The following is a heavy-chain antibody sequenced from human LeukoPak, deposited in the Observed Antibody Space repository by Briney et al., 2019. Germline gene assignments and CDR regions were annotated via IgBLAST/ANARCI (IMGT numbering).Heavy chain of an antibody. Sequence: PAETLSLTCTVSGGSFSSYYWSWIRQPPGKGLEWIGYIYYSGSTNYNPSLKSRVTISVDTSKNQYSLKLSSVTDADTAVYYCAREVGFGEFVQFNWFDPWGQGTLVTVSS. CDR2: IYYSGST. J-gene: IGHJ5*02. D-gene: IGHD3-10*01. V-gene: IGHV4-59*01. CDR1: GGSFSSYY. CDR3: AREVGFGEFVQFNWFDP.